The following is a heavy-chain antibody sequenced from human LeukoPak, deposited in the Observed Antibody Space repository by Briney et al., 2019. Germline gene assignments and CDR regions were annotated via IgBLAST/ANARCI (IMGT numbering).Heavy chain of an antibody. Sequence: GGSLRLSCAASGFTFSSYAMSWVRQAPGKGLEWVSTISGSGGSTYYADSVKGRFTISRDNSKNTLYLQMNSLRAEDTAVYYCAKVGGYCSGGSCYSLMYYYYGMDVWGQGTTVTVSS. CDR2: ISGSGGST. J-gene: IGHJ6*02. D-gene: IGHD2-15*01. CDR3: AKVGGYCSGGSCYSLMYYYYGMDV. V-gene: IGHV3-23*01. CDR1: GFTFSSYA.